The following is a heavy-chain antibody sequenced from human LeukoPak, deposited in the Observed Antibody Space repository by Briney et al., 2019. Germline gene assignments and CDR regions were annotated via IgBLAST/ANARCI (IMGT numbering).Heavy chain of an antibody. V-gene: IGHV3-23*01. CDR3: AKERLQYGPGYMDV. CDR1: GFTFNNYP. Sequence: AGGSLRLSCAASGFTFNNYPMSRVRQAPGKGLEWVSGISGSGGGTNYADSVKGRFTISRDNSKNTLYLQMHSLRAEDTAVYYCAKERLQYGPGYMDVWGRGTTVTVSS. CDR2: ISGSGGGT. D-gene: IGHD5-24*01. J-gene: IGHJ6*03.